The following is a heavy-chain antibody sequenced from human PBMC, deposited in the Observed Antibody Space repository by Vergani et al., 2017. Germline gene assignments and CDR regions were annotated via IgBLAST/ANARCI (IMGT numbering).Heavy chain of an antibody. CDR3: ARDLGIVVVPAAIPDTQYFQH. J-gene: IGHJ1*01. D-gene: IGHD2-2*02. Sequence: QVQLVQSGAEVKKPGASVKVSCKASGYTFTSYGISWVRQAPGQGLEWMGWISAYNGNTNYAQKLQGRVTMTTDTSTSTAYMELRGLRSDDTAVYYCARDLGIVVVPAAIPDTQYFQHWGQGTLVTVSS. V-gene: IGHV1-18*01. CDR1: GYTFTSYG. CDR2: ISAYNGNT.